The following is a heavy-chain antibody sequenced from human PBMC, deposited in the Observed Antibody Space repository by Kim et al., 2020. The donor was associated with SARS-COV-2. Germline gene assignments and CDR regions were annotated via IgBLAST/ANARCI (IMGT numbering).Heavy chain of an antibody. J-gene: IGHJ3*02. V-gene: IGHV3-64*01. Sequence: ANAVKGRFTISRDNSKNTLYLQMGSLRAEDMAVYYWAREDAVVRRGAFDIWGQGTMVTVSS. CDR3: AREDAVVRRGAFDI. D-gene: IGHD3-10*01.